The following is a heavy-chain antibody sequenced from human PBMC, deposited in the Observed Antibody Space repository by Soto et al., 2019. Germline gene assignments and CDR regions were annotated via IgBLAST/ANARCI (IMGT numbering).Heavy chain of an antibody. CDR1: GGTFSSYT. D-gene: IGHD3-9*01. V-gene: IGHV1-69*08. Sequence: QVQLVQSGAEVKKPGYSVKVSCKASGGTFSSYTISWVRQAPGQGLEWMGRIIPILGIANYAQKFQGRVTSTADKSTSTAYMELSSLRSEDTSVYYCARDQGSYYDILSGYYYYYYVDVWGKGTTVTVSS. J-gene: IGHJ6*03. CDR2: IIPILGIA. CDR3: ARDQGSYYDILSGYYYYYYVDV.